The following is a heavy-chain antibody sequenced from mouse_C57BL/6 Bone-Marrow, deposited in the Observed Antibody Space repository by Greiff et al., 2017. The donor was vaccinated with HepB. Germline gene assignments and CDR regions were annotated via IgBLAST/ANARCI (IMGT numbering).Heavy chain of an antibody. CDR1: GFNIKDDY. V-gene: IGHV14-4*01. CDR2: IDPENGDT. Sequence: EVKLQESGAELVRPGASVKLSCTASGFNIKDDYMHWVKQRPEQGLEWIGWIDPENGDTEYASKFQGKATITADTSSNTAYLQLSSLTSEDTAVYYCTTDSSGRFDYWGQGTTLTVSS. J-gene: IGHJ2*01. D-gene: IGHD3-2*02. CDR3: TTDSSGRFDY.